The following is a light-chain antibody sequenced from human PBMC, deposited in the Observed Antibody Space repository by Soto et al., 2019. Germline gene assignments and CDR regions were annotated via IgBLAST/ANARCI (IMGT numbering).Light chain of an antibody. CDR3: QQRSSWPIT. J-gene: IGKJ5*01. CDR2: DAS. CDR1: QSVSSN. Sequence: EVVMTQSPATLSVCPGERATLSCRASQSVSSNLAWYQQKPGQAPRLLIYDASRRATGIPARFSGSGSGADFTLTISTLEPEDFAVYYCQQRSSWPITFGQGTRLEIK. V-gene: IGKV3-11*01.